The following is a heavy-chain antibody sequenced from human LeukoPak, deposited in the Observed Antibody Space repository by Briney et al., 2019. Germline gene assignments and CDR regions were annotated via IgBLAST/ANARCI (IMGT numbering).Heavy chain of an antibody. D-gene: IGHD2-15*01. J-gene: IGHJ4*02. CDR1: GDSVSSNSAA. V-gene: IGHV6-1*01. CDR3: ARGGVVVVVAATGFDY. Sequence: SQTLSLTCAISGDSVSSNSAAWNWIRQSPSRGLEWLGRIYYRSKWYNDYAVSVKSRITINPDTSKNQFSLQLNSVTPEDTAVYYCARGGVVVVVAATGFDYWGQGTLVTVSS. CDR2: IYYRSKWYN.